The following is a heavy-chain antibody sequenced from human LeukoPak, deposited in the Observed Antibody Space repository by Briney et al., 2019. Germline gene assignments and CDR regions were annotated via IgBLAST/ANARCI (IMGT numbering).Heavy chain of an antibody. J-gene: IGHJ3*02. D-gene: IGHD6-19*01. Sequence: PGGSLRLSCAASGFTFSSYEMNWVRQAPGKGLEWVSYISSSGSTIYYADSVKGRFTISRDNAKNSLYLQMNSQRAGDTAVYYCARDYSGGWDAFDIWGQGTMVTVSS. V-gene: IGHV3-48*03. CDR1: GFTFSSYE. CDR2: ISSSGSTI. CDR3: ARDYSGGWDAFDI.